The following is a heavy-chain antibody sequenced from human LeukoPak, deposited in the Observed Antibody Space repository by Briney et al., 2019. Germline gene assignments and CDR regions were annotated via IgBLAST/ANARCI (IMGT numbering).Heavy chain of an antibody. D-gene: IGHD2-21*02. CDR1: GFSLSSSEVG. CDR2: IYWDDDK. J-gene: IGHJ4*02. CDR3: AHRDVGDDTFDY. V-gene: IGHV2-5*02. Sequence: SGPTLVNPTRTLTLTCTFSGFSLSSSEVGVGRIRQPPGKALEWLALIYWDDDKRYSPSLKSRLTITKDTSKYQVALTMTNMDPVDTATYYCAHRDVGDDTFDYWGQGTLVTVSS.